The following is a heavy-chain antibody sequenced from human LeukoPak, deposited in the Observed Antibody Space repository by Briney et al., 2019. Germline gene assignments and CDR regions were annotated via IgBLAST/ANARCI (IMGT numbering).Heavy chain of an antibody. CDR2: ISGSGGTT. Sequence: GGSLRLSCAASGFTFSSYAMSWVRQAPGKGLEWVSAISGSGGTTYYADSVKGRFTISRDNSKNTLYLQMNSLRAEDTAVYYCARDSEFGGIDYWGQGTLVTVSS. V-gene: IGHV3-23*01. J-gene: IGHJ4*02. CDR1: GFTFSSYA. CDR3: ARDSEFGGIDY. D-gene: IGHD3-16*01.